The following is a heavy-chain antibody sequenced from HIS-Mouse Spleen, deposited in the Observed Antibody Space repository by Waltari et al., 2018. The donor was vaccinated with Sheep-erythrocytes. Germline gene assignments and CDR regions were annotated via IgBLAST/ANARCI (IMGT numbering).Heavy chain of an antibody. D-gene: IGHD6-19*01. CDR2: MNPSSGNT. V-gene: IGHV1-8*01. CDR1: GYTFTSYD. Sequence: QVQLVQSGAEVKKPGASVKVSCKASGYTFTSYDINWVRQATGTGLEWMGWMNPSSGNTGYARRFQARVTLTRKTSISTAYMELSSLRSEDTAVYYCARVNLYSSGWYAYYYYGMDVWGQGTTVTVSS. CDR3: ARVNLYSSGWYAYYYYGMDV. J-gene: IGHJ6*02.